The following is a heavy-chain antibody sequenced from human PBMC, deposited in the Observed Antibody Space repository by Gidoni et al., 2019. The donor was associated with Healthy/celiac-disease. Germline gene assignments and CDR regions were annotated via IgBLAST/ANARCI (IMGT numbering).Heavy chain of an antibody. CDR2: IYYSGST. D-gene: IGHD3-10*01. J-gene: IGHJ6*02. CDR3: ARESVVDGSGPYYYYGMDV. Sequence: QVQLQESGPGLVKPSETLSLTCTVSGGSSSNYYWSWIRQPPGKGLEWIGYIYYSGSTNYNPSLNSRVTISVDTSKNQFSLKLSSVTAADTAVYYCARESVVDGSGPYYYYGMDVWGQGTTVTVSS. V-gene: IGHV4-59*01. CDR1: GGSSSNYY.